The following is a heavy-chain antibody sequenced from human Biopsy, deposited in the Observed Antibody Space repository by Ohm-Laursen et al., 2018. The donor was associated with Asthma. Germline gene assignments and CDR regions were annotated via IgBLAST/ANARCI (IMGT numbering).Heavy chain of an antibody. Sequence: SLRLSCAASGFSFSYYWMTWVRQGPGKGLEWVANIKHDGSEKNHVDSLKGRFTISRDNAKNSLYLQMNSLRAEDTAVYYCAKDERLYYGSDSKYMQPVPLGDWGQGTLVIVSA. CDR3: AKDERLYYGSDSKYMQPVPLGD. D-gene: IGHD3-10*01. J-gene: IGHJ4*02. V-gene: IGHV3-7*01. CDR2: IKHDGSEK. CDR1: GFSFSYYW.